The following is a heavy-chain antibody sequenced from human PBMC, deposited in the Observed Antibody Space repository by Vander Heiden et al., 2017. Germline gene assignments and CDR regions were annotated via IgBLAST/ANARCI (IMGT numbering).Heavy chain of an antibody. Sequence: QVHLQESGPGLVKPSETLSLTCTVSGGSISSYYWSWTRQPPGKGLEWIGYIYYSGSTNYNPSLKSRVTISVDTSKNQFSLKLSSVTAADTAVYYCARASGYYWRVGAFDIWGQGTMVTVSS. CDR2: IYYSGST. J-gene: IGHJ3*02. V-gene: IGHV4-59*01. D-gene: IGHD3-22*01. CDR1: GGSISSYY. CDR3: ARASGYYWRVGAFDI.